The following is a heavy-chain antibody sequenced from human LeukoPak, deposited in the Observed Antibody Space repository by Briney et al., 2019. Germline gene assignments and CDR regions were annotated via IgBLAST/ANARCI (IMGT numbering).Heavy chain of an antibody. Sequence: PSETLSLTCTVSGGSISSYYWSWIRQPPGKGLEWIGYIYYSGSTNYNPSLKSRVTISVDTSKNQFSLKLSSVTAADTAVYYCARRQEWFGELLNFDYWGQGTLVTVSS. CDR2: IYYSGST. CDR3: ARRQEWFGELLNFDY. D-gene: IGHD3-10*01. J-gene: IGHJ4*02. CDR1: GGSISSYY. V-gene: IGHV4-59*08.